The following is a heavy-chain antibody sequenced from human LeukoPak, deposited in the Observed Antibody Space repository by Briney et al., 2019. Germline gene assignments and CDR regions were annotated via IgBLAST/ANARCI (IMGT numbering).Heavy chain of an antibody. J-gene: IGHJ5*02. V-gene: IGHV4-38-2*02. CDR3: ARENSSSSDWFDP. CDR1: GYSISSGYY. Sequence: PSETLSLTCTVSGYSISSGYYWGWIRQPPGKGLEWIGSIYHSGSTYYNPSLKSRVTISVETSKNQFSLKLSSVTAADTAAYYCARENSSSSDWFDPWGQGTLVTVSS. CDR2: IYHSGST. D-gene: IGHD6-6*01.